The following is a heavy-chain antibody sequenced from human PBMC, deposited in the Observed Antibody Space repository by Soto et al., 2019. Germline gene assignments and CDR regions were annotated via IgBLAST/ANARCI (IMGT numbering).Heavy chain of an antibody. V-gene: IGHV1-18*01. CDR3: ARDPGFGFGYSYAFAMDV. J-gene: IGHJ6*02. CDR1: GDTFSNYG. D-gene: IGHD5-18*01. CDR2: ISGYNGNT. Sequence: QVQLVQSGAEVKKPGASVKVSCKASGDTFSNYGISWVRQGPGQGLEWMGWISGYNGNTHYEEKVQDRIKMTTDTSTSTTYLELRSLRSDDTAVYFCARDPGFGFGYSYAFAMDVWGQGTTGTVSS.